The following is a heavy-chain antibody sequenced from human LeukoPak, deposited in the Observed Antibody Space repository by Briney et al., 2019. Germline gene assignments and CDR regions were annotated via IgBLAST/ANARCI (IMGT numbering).Heavy chain of an antibody. CDR3: AREPNSSGWYGRYYYYGMDV. J-gene: IGHJ6*02. CDR2: ISAYNDNT. CDR1: GYTFTSYG. V-gene: IGHV1-18*01. D-gene: IGHD6-19*01. Sequence: ASVKVSCKASGYTFTSYGISWVRQAPGQGLEWMGWISAYNDNTNYAQKLQGRVTMTTDTSTSTAYMELRSLRSDDTAVYYCAREPNSSGWYGRYYYYGMDVWGQGTTVTVSS.